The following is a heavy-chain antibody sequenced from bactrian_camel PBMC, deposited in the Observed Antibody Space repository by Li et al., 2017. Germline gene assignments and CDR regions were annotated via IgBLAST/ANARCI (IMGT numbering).Heavy chain of an antibody. CDR3: ATVLVDV. V-gene: IGHV3S54*01. CDR2: LQTGTDIA. Sequence: HVQLVESGGGSAQAGGSLTVSCATALNRFRWLGWFRQAPGKERVFVASLQTGTDIAYYDDSVKGRFTISQDNAETMIWLRMTGLKPEDTGTYYCATVLVDVWGQGTQVTVS. J-gene: IGHJ4*01. CDR1: LNRFRW.